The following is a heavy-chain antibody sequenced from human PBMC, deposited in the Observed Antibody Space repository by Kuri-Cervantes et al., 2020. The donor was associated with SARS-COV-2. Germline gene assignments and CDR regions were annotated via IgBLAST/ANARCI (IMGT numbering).Heavy chain of an antibody. CDR1: GYTFTSYA. CDR2: INTNTGNL. Sequence: ASVKVSCKASGYTFTSYAMNWVRQAPGQGLEWMGWINTNTGNLTYAQGFTGRFVFSLDTSVSTAYLQISSLKAEDTAVYYCARDFGYVYYYGSGSPYCLDYWGQGTLVTVSS. J-gene: IGHJ4*02. V-gene: IGHV7-4-1*02. CDR3: ARDFGYVYYYGSGSPYCLDY. D-gene: IGHD3-10*01.